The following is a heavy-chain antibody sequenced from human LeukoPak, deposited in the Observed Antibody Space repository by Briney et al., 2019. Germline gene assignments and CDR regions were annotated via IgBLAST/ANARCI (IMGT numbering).Heavy chain of an antibody. D-gene: IGHD4-17*01. CDR3: ARARTALTVTSYYYYGMDV. Sequence: GSSVKVSCKASGGTFSSYAISWVRQAPGQGLEWMGVIIPIFGTANYAQKFQGRVTITADESTSTAYMELSSLRSEDTAVYYCARARTALTVTSYYYYGMDVWGQGTTVTVSS. J-gene: IGHJ6*02. CDR1: GGTFSSYA. CDR2: IIPIFGTA. V-gene: IGHV1-69*01.